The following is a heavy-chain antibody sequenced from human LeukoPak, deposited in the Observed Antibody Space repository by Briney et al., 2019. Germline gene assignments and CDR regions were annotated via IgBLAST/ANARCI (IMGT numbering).Heavy chain of an antibody. CDR2: ISRTGSHT. CDR1: GFAFSESE. D-gene: IGHD6-13*01. CDR3: ARVLSSAEGRTRVY. J-gene: IGHJ4*02. Sequence: PGGSLRLSCGAPGFAFSESEARWRRQAPGKGLEWLSYISRTGSHTPYADSVKGRFTVSRDNAKNSLSLELNSLRVDDTAIYYFARVLSSAEGRTRVYWGQGTLVTVSS. V-gene: IGHV3-11*06.